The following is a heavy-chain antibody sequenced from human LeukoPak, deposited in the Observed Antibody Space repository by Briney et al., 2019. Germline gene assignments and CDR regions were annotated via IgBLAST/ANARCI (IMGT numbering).Heavy chain of an antibody. CDR3: AKDLRWDHPGFDP. J-gene: IGHJ5*02. D-gene: IGHD4-23*01. Sequence: ASVKVSCKASGYTVTSYYMHWVRQAPGQGLEWMGIINPGGGSTSYAQKFQDRVTMTRDTSTSTVYMDLSSLRSEDTAVYYCAKDLRWDHPGFDPWGQGTLVIVSS. CDR2: INPGGGST. CDR1: GYTVTSYY. V-gene: IGHV1-46*01.